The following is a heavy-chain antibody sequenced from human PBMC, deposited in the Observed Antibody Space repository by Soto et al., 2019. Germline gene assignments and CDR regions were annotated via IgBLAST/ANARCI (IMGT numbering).Heavy chain of an antibody. CDR3: AKTYGFLGGYYFDY. V-gene: IGHV1-46*01. Sequence: QVQLVQSGAEVKKPGASVKVSCEASGYTFTNYYIHWVRQAPGQGLEWMAVINPSGGSTRYAQKFQGRVTMTRDTSTSTVYMALSSLRSEDTAVYYCAKTYGFLGGYYFDYWGQGTLVTVSS. D-gene: IGHD3-16*01. CDR2: INPSGGST. J-gene: IGHJ4*02. CDR1: GYTFTNYY.